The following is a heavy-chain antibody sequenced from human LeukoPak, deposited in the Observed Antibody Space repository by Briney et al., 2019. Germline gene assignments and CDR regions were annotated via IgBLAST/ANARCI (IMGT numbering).Heavy chain of an antibody. J-gene: IGHJ4*02. CDR1: GNYW. V-gene: IGHV3-74*01. CDR3: VGFYETY. CDR2: INSDGSWT. D-gene: IGHD2/OR15-2a*01. Sequence: GGSLRLSCAASGNYWMHWVRQAPGKGLVWVSHINSDGSWTSYADSVKGRFTISKDNAKNTVYLQMNSLRAEDTAVYYCVGFYETYWGRGTLVTVSS.